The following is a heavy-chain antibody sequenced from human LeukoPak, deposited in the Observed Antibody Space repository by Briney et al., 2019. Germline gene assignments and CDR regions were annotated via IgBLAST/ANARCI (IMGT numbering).Heavy chain of an antibody. D-gene: IGHD3-9*01. V-gene: IGHV1-46*01. Sequence: ASVKVSCKASGYTFTSYAINWVRQAPGQGLEWMGIINPSGGSTSYAQKFQGRVTMTRDTSTSTVYMELSSLRSEDTAVYYCARVGYEGTYYDILTGYPNYYYGMDVWGQGTTVTVSS. CDR3: ARVGYEGTYYDILTGYPNYYYGMDV. J-gene: IGHJ6*02. CDR2: INPSGGST. CDR1: GYTFTSYA.